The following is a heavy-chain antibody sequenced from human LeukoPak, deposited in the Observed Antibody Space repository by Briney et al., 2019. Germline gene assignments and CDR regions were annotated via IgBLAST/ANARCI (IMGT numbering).Heavy chain of an antibody. CDR3: ARDNSVEDTAWWFDP. Sequence: ASVKVSCKASGYTFTGYYMHWVRQAPGQGLEWMGWINPNSGGTNYAQKFQGRVTMTRDTSISTAYMELSRLRSDETAVYYCARDNSVEDTAWWFDPWGRGTLVTVSS. J-gene: IGHJ5*02. CDR2: INPNSGGT. CDR1: GYTFTGYY. D-gene: IGHD4-23*01. V-gene: IGHV1-2*02.